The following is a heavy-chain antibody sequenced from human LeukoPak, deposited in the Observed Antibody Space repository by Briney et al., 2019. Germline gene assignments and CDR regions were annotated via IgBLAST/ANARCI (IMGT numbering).Heavy chain of an antibody. CDR1: GFTFSRFW. V-gene: IGHV3-74*01. Sequence: GGSLRLSCAASGFTFSRFWMHWVRQAPGKGLVWVSGIRGDESKTTYADSVKGRFTISRDNAKNTLYLQMNSLRDEDTAVYYCARDTVSDFDYWGQGSLVTVSS. J-gene: IGHJ4*02. CDR3: ARDTVSDFDY. D-gene: IGHD2-8*02. CDR2: IRGDESKT.